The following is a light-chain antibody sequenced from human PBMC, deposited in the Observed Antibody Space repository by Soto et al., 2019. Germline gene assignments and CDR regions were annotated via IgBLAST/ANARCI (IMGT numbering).Light chain of an antibody. CDR3: QKRNTWPLT. Sequence: EIVLTQSPATLSLSPGERATLSCRASQSVSSYLAWYQQKPGQAPRLLIYDASNRATGIPARFSGSGSGTDFTLTISSLEPEDFAVYYCQKRNTWPLTFGRGTKVEIK. V-gene: IGKV3-11*01. CDR1: QSVSSY. J-gene: IGKJ4*01. CDR2: DAS.